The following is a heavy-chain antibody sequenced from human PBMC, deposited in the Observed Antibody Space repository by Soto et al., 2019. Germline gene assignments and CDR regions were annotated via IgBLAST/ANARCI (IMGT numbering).Heavy chain of an antibody. Sequence: GASLKVSCKASGGTFSNSGISWVRLAPGHGLEWMGGIIPMFGTANYAQNFQGRVTITADESTSTAYMELSSLRAEDTAVYYCARPTYYYDSSGPPAYWGQGTLVTVSS. CDR1: GGTFSNSG. CDR2: IIPMFGTA. V-gene: IGHV1-69*13. CDR3: ARPTYYYDSSGPPAY. J-gene: IGHJ4*02. D-gene: IGHD3-22*01.